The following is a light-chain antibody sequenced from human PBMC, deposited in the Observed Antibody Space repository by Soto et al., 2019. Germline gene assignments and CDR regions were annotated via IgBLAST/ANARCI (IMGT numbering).Light chain of an antibody. CDR3: QQYNGYSRT. Sequence: DIQMTQSPSTLSASVGDRVTITCRASQSINSWLAWYQQKPGKAPRLLIYKASTLESGVPSRFSGSGSGTEFSLTISSLQPDDSATYYCQQYNGYSRTFGQGTKVDIK. J-gene: IGKJ1*01. V-gene: IGKV1-5*03. CDR2: KAS. CDR1: QSINSW.